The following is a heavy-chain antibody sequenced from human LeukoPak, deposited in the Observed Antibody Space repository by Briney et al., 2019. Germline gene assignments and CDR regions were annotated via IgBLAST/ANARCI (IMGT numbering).Heavy chain of an antibody. Sequence: ASVKVSCKASGYTFTSYGISWVRQAPGQGLEWMGWISAYNGNTNYAQKLQGRVTMTTDTSTSTAYMELRSLRSDDTAVYYCARVISDPNYYYYYYMDVWGKGTTVTVSS. CDR3: ARVISDPNYYYYYYMDV. CDR1: GYTFTSYG. CDR2: ISAYNGNT. J-gene: IGHJ6*03. D-gene: IGHD2-15*01. V-gene: IGHV1-18*01.